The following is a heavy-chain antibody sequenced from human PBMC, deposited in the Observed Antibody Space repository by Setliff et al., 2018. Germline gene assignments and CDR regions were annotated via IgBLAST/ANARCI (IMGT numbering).Heavy chain of an antibody. J-gene: IGHJ1*01. V-gene: IGHV4-59*01. CDR3: ARVDFTMLQGVLGQ. D-gene: IGHD3-10*01. CDR2: IYHNGNT. Sequence: SETLSLTCTVYGGSFSNYYWSWIRQPPGKGLEWIGYIYHNGNTNFNPSLKTRVTMSVDPSKNQFALNLRSVTAADTAVYYCARVDFTMLQGVLGQWGQGTLVTVSS. CDR1: GGSFSNYY.